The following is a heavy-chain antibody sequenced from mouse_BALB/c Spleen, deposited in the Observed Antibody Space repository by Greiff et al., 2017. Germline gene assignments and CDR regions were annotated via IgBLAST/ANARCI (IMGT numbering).Heavy chain of an antibody. V-gene: IGHV2-6-4*01. Sequence: VQLEESGPGLVAPSQTLSFTCTVSGFSLSSYSVHWVRQPPGKGLEWLGMISGGGSTAYNSAHNYRLSIGKENSKSQVFLKRNSLQTDDTAMYYRTGGGWDVDYWGQGTTLTVSS. CDR1: GFSLSSYS. CDR2: ISGGGST. CDR3: TGGGWDVDY. J-gene: IGHJ2*01. D-gene: IGHD4-1*01.